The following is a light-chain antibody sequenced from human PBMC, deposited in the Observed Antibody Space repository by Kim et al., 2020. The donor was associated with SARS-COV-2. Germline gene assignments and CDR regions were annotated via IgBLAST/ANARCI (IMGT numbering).Light chain of an antibody. V-gene: IGKV1D-16*01. Sequence: DIQMTQSPSSLSASVGDRVNITCRASQYINTWLAWYQQKPDRAPKPLICSTSSLQRGVPSRFSGSGSGADFTLTISSLQPEDFATYYCQQYSTYPYTFGGGTKVDIK. J-gene: IGKJ4*01. CDR2: STS. CDR3: QQYSTYPYT. CDR1: QYINTW.